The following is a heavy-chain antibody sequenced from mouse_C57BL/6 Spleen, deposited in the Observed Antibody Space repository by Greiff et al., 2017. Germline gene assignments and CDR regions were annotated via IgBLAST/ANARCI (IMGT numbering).Heavy chain of an antibody. CDR3: ARGYVDYYLMYY. Sequence: DVKLEESGPGLVKLSQSLSLTCSVTGYSITCGYYWNWIRQFPGNKLEWMGYISYDGSNNYNPSLKNLISITRDTSKNQFFLKLNSVTTEDTATYYCARGYVDYYLMYYWGQGTSVTVSS. J-gene: IGHJ4*01. V-gene: IGHV3-6*01. D-gene: IGHD1-1*01. CDR1: GYSITCGYY. CDR2: ISYDGSN.